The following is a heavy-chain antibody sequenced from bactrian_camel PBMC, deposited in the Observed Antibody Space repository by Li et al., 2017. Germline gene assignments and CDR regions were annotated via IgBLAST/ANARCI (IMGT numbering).Heavy chain of an antibody. D-gene: IGHD3*01. CDR2: VYIGGGSA. CDR1: GSTYSSNC. J-gene: IGHJ4*01. V-gene: IGHV3S1*01. Sequence: HVQLVESGGGSVQAGGSLRLSCAPSGSTYSSNCMAWFRQAPGKEREGVAAVYIGGGSAYYADSVKGRFTISQDNDKNTFYLQMNSLKPEDTAMYYCAADGSFAGYCFRGEGEYNYSFWGQGTQVTVS. CDR3: AADGSFAGYCFRGEGEYNYSF.